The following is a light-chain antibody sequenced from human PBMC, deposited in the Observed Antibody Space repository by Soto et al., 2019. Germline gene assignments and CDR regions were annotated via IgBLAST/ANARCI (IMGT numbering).Light chain of an antibody. CDR2: GVS. J-gene: IGLJ1*01. CDR1: SSDVGGYNY. CDR3: CSYAGSYLGV. Sequence: QSVLTQPRSVSGSPGQSVTISCTGTSSDVGGYNYVSWYQQHPGKAPKLMIYGVSKRPSGVPDRFSGSKSGNTASLTISGLQAEDEADYYCCSYAGSYLGVFGTGTKVTVL. V-gene: IGLV2-11*01.